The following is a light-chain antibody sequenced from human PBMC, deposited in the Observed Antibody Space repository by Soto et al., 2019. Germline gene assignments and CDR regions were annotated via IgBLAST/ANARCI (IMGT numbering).Light chain of an antibody. CDR3: QQLNSHPRT. CDR2: GAS. CDR1: QAIYSY. J-gene: IGKJ2*01. Sequence: DIQLTQSPFFLSASVGDRVTISCRASQAIYSYLAWYQQKPGKAPKLLIFGASKLQSGVPSRCSGSGSGTEFTLTISSLQPEDFATYYCQQLNSHPRTFGQGTKLEIK. V-gene: IGKV1-9*01.